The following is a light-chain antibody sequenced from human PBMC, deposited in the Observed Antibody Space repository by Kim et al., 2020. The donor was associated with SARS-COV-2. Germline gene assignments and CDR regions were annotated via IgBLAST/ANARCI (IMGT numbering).Light chain of an antibody. Sequence: DIQMTQSPSTLSASVGDRVTITCRASQSVHSYLAWYQQKTGKAPQLQIYKTSVLQAGVPSRFSGSGSGTEFTLTISSLQPDDFATYYCQQYDGYRTFGQGTKLEI. CDR2: KTS. CDR1: QSVHSY. J-gene: IGKJ2*01. V-gene: IGKV1-5*03. CDR3: QQYDGYRT.